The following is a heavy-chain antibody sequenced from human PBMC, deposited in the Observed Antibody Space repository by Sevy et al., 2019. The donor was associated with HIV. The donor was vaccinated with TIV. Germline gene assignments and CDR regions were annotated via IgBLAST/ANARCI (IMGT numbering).Heavy chain of an antibody. V-gene: IGHV1-18*01. CDR3: ARGYYDFWSGYYRRDAFDI. J-gene: IGHJ3*02. D-gene: IGHD3-3*01. Sequence: ASVKVSCTASGYTFTSYGISLVRQAPGQGLEWMGWISAYNDNTNYAQKLQGRVTLTTDTSTSTAYMELRSLRSDDTAVYYCARGYYDFWSGYYRRDAFDIWGQGTMVTVSS. CDR2: ISAYNDNT. CDR1: GYTFTSYG.